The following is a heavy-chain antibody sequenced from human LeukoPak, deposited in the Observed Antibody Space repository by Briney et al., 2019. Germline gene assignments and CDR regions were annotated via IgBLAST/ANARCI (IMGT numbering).Heavy chain of an antibody. V-gene: IGHV4-4*02. CDR3: ARDASLQTGAFDV. J-gene: IGHJ3*01. Sequence: PSETLSLTCAVSGGSISRSDWWSWVRQSPGKGLEWIGEIFHSGGTKYNPSLKSRVTISVDKSKNQFSLNLTSVTAADTAMYYCARDASLQTGAFDVWGQGTMVTVSS. D-gene: IGHD5-24*01. CDR2: IFHSGGT. CDR1: GGSISRSDW.